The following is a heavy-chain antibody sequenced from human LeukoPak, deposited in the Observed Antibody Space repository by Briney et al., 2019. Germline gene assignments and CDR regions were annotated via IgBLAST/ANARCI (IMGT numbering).Heavy chain of an antibody. Sequence: PSETLSLTCTVSGVSISSYYCSWIRQPPGKGLDWIGYISTSGSTDYSPSLKSRLTISVDRSKNQCSLNLSSVTAADTAVYYCARHDEGSGWYRSYIDLWGRGTLVIVSS. CDR2: ISTSGST. J-gene: IGHJ2*01. CDR3: ARHDEGSGWYRSYIDL. V-gene: IGHV4-4*09. CDR1: GVSISSYY. D-gene: IGHD6-19*01.